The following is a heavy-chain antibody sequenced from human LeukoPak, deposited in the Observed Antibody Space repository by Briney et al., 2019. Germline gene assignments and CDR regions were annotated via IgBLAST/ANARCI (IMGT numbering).Heavy chain of an antibody. J-gene: IGHJ6*02. CDR3: ATGELLTYYYYGMDV. V-gene: IGHV1-24*01. CDR2: FDPEDGET. Sequence: ASVKVSCKVSGYTLTELSMHWVRQAPGKGLEWMGGFDPEDGETIYARKFQGRVTMTEDTSTDTAYMELSSLRSEDTAVYYCATGELLTYYYYGMDVWGQGTTVTVSS. D-gene: IGHD1-7*01. CDR1: GYTLTELS.